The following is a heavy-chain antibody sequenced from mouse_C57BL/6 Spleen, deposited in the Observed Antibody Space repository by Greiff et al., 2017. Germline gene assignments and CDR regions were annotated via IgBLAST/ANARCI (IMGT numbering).Heavy chain of an antibody. Sequence: VMLVESGPELVKPGASVKISCKASGYAFSSSWMNWVKQRPGKGLEWIGRIYPGDGDTNYNGKFKGKATLTADKSSSTAYMQLSSLTSEDSAVYFCARGGNYYYYAMDDWGQGTSGTVSS. CDR1: GYAFSSSW. CDR3: ARGGNYYYYAMDD. V-gene: IGHV1-82*01. D-gene: IGHD2-1*01. J-gene: IGHJ4*01. CDR2: IYPGDGDT.